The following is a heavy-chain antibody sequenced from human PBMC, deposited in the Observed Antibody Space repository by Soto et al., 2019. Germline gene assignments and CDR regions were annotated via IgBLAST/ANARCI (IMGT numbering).Heavy chain of an antibody. CDR3: ARHGIVVVPAAHYYGMDV. CDR2: IDPSDSYT. V-gene: IGHV5-10-1*01. CDR1: GYSFTSYW. Sequence: GESLKISCKGSGYSFTSYWISWVRQMPGKGLEWMGRIDPSDSYTNYSPSFQGHVTISADKSISTAYLQWSSLKASDTAMYYCARHGIVVVPAAHYYGMDVWGQGXTVTVYS. J-gene: IGHJ6*02. D-gene: IGHD2-2*01.